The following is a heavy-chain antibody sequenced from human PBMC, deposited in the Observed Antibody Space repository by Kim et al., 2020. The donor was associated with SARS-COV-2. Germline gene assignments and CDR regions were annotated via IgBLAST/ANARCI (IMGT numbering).Heavy chain of an antibody. V-gene: IGHV1-46*01. J-gene: IGHJ1*01. Sequence: ASVKVSCKASGYTFTSYYMHWVRQAPGQGLEWMGIINPSGGSTSYAQKFQGRVTMTRDTSTSTVYMELSSLRSEDTAVYYCARAPRCSSTSCTFSEYFQHWGQGTLVTVSS. D-gene: IGHD2-2*01. CDR3: ARAPRCSSTSCTFSEYFQH. CDR1: GYTFTSYY. CDR2: INPSGGST.